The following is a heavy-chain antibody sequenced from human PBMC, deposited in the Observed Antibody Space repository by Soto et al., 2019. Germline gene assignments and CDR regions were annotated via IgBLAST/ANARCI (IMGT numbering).Heavy chain of an antibody. J-gene: IGHJ5*02. CDR2: IYYSGTT. D-gene: IGHD1-20*01. CDR1: GGSVSSDNYY. CDR3: ARQLTGATTRRWFDP. Sequence: QVQLQESGPGLVKPSETLSLTCTVSGGSVSSDNYYWNWIRQPPGKGLEWIGYIYYSGTTNYNPSPKSRVTMSLDTSHNQLALGLTSVTAADTGVYYCARQLTGATTRRWFDPWGQGTRVTVSP. V-gene: IGHV4-61*01.